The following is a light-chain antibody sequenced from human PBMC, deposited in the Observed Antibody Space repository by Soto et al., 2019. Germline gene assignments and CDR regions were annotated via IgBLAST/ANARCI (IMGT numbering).Light chain of an antibody. CDR1: SSDVGGYNY. CDR3: SSYTRSSSLV. Sequence: QSALTQPAXVSGXXGXXITIXXTGTSSDVGGYNYVSWYQQHPGKAPKLMIYEVSNRPSGVSNRFSGSKSGNTASLTISGLQAEDEADYYCSSYTRSSSLVFGTGTKVTVL. CDR2: EVS. J-gene: IGLJ1*01. V-gene: IGLV2-14*01.